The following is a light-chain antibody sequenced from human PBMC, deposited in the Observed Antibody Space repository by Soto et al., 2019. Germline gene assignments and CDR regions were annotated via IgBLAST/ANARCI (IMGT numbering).Light chain of an antibody. CDR2: DVN. CDR3: SSFTSHSTLV. J-gene: IGLJ2*01. CDR1: SRDVGGYSY. Sequence: QSALTQPASVSGSPGQSITISCTGTSRDVGGYSYVSWYQQHPGKAPKLMIYDVNNRPSGVSDRFSGSKSGNTASLTISGLQAEDESDYYCSSFTSHSTLVFGGGTKLTVL. V-gene: IGLV2-14*03.